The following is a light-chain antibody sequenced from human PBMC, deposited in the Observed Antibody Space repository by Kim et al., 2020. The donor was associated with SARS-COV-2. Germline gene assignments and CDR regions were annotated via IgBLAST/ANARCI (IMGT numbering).Light chain of an antibody. V-gene: IGLV3-25*03. Sequence: PGRTARITCSGDELPRQYSYWYQQKPGQAPVLVIYKDTERPSGIPERFSGSSSGTTVTLTISGVQAEDEADYYCQSPDSSATYRVFGGGTQLTVL. J-gene: IGLJ3*02. CDR1: ELPRQY. CDR3: QSPDSSATYRV. CDR2: KDT.